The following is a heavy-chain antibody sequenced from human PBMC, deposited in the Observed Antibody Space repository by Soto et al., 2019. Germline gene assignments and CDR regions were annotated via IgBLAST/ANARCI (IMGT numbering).Heavy chain of an antibody. CDR3: ARAGAYCGGDCYSLRAFDI. Sequence: PSETLSLTCTVSGGSISSGDYYRSWIRQPPGKGLEWIGYIYYSGSTYYNPSLKSRVTISVDTSKNQFSLKLSSVTAADTAVYYCARAGAYCGGDCYSLRAFDIWGQGTMVTVSS. CDR1: GGSISSGDYY. J-gene: IGHJ3*02. D-gene: IGHD2-21*02. CDR2: IYYSGST. V-gene: IGHV4-30-4*01.